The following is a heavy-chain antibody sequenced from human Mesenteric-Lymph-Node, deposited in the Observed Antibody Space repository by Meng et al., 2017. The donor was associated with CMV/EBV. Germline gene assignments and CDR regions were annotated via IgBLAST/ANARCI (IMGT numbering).Heavy chain of an antibody. CDR2: ISSSGGTI. Sequence: GESLKISCAASGFIFSDYCMTWIRQAPGKGLEWLSYISSSGGTINYADSVKGRFTISRDNAKSTLYLQMNSLRAEDTAVYYCARKYYDFRSGYSRDAFDIWGQGTMVTVSS. J-gene: IGHJ3*02. D-gene: IGHD3-3*01. V-gene: IGHV3-11*04. CDR3: ARKYYDFRSGYSRDAFDI. CDR1: GFIFSDYC.